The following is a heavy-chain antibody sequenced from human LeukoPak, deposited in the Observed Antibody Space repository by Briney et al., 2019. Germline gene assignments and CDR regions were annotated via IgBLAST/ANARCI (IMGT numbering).Heavy chain of an antibody. D-gene: IGHD3-3*01. CDR1: GYTFTSYG. J-gene: IGHJ5*02. V-gene: IGHV1-18*01. Sequence: ASVKVSCKASGYTFTSYGISWVRQAPGQGLEWMGWISAYNGNTNYAQKLQGRVTMTTDTSTSTAYMELRSLRSDDTAVYYCARDLFHLEWLLSGTPTIYHWGQGTLVTVSS. CDR3: ARDLFHLEWLLSGTPTIYH. CDR2: ISAYNGNT.